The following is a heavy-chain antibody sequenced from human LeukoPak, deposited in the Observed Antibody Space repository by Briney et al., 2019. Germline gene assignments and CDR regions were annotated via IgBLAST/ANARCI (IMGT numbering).Heavy chain of an antibody. D-gene: IGHD3-22*01. Sequence: GASVKVSCKASGYTFTSYGISWVRQAPGRGLEWMGWISAYNGNTNYAQKLQGRVTMTTDTSTSTAYMQLRSLRSDDTAVYVCARDLMYYDSSGLDAFDIWGQGTMVTVSS. CDR1: GYTFTSYG. CDR3: ARDLMYYDSSGLDAFDI. V-gene: IGHV1-18*01. J-gene: IGHJ3*02. CDR2: ISAYNGNT.